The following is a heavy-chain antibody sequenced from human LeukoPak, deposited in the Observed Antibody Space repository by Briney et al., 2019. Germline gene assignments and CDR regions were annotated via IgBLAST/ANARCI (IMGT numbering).Heavy chain of an antibody. V-gene: IGHV5-10-1*01. Sequence: GESLRISCKGSGYSFTSYWISGVRQMPGKGLEWMGRIDPSDSYTNYSPSFQGHVTISADKSISTAYLQWSSLKASDTAMYYCARHKNLDVAAAGTYGMDVWGQGTTVTVSS. CDR1: GYSFTSYW. CDR3: ARHKNLDVAAAGTYGMDV. D-gene: IGHD6-13*01. CDR2: IDPSDSYT. J-gene: IGHJ6*02.